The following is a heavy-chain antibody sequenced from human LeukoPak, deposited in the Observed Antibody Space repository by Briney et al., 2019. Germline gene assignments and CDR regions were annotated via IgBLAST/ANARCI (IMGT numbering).Heavy chain of an antibody. CDR3: AREIKGSYYYGSGSYHFDY. V-gene: IGHV4-38-2*02. Sequence: SETLSLTCTVSGYSISSGYYWGWIRPPPGKGLEWIGIIYHSGSTYYNPSLKSRVTISVDTSKNQFSLKLSSVTAADTAVYYCAREIKGSYYYGSGSYHFDYWGQGTLVTVSS. J-gene: IGHJ4*02. D-gene: IGHD3-10*01. CDR1: GYSISSGYY. CDR2: IYHSGST.